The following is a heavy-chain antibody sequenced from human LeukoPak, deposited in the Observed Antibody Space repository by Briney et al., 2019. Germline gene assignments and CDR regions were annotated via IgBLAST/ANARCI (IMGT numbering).Heavy chain of an antibody. CDR3: ARRGSAAGTGFDY. CDR2: IYHSGST. CDR1: GYSISSGYY. J-gene: IGHJ4*02. Sequence: PSETLSLTCAVSGYSISSGYYWGWIRQPPGKGLEWIGSIYHSGSTYYNPSLKSRVTISVDTSKNQFSLKLSSVTAADTAVYYCARRGSAAGTGFDYWGRGTLVTVSS. V-gene: IGHV4-38-2*01. D-gene: IGHD6-13*01.